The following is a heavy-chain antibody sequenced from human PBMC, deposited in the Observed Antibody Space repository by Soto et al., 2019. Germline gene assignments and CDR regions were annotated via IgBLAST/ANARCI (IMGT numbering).Heavy chain of an antibody. CDR2: IYSGGST. D-gene: IGHD3-10*01. J-gene: IGHJ6*03. V-gene: IGHV3-53*04. CDR1: GFTVSSNY. CDR3: ATLGELSNYYMDV. Sequence: GGSLRFSCAASGFTVSSNYMSWVRQAPGKGLEWVSVIYSGGSTYYADSVKGRFTISRHNSKNTLYLQMNSLRAEDTAVYYCATLGELSNYYMDVWGKGTTVTVSS.